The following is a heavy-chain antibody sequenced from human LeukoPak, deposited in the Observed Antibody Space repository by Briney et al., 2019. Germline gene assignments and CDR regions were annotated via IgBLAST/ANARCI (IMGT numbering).Heavy chain of an antibody. D-gene: IGHD1-26*01. CDR3: ARDCIGCLGFDY. CDR1: GYRFISYG. Sequence: ASVKVSCKASGYRFISYGISWVRQAPGQGLEWMGWVSAYAGDTNYVQKFRGRITMTTDTSTSTAYMELRSLRSDDTAVYYCARDCIGCLGFDYWGQGTLVTVSS. CDR2: VSAYAGDT. V-gene: IGHV1-18*01. J-gene: IGHJ4*02.